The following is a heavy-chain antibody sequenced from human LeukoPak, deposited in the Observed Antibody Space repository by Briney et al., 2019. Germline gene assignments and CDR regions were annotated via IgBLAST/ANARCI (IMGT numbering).Heavy chain of an antibody. D-gene: IGHD3/OR15-3a*01. CDR1: GFTFSSYG. V-gene: IGHV3-30*18. J-gene: IGHJ6*04. Sequence: GGSLRLSCAASGFTFSSYGMHWVRQAPGKGLEWVAVISYDGSNKYYADSVKGRFTISRDNSKNTLYLQMNSLRAEDTAVYYCAKGTRSYDFGDYGMDVWGKGTTVTVSS. CDR2: ISYDGSNK. CDR3: AKGTRSYDFGDYGMDV.